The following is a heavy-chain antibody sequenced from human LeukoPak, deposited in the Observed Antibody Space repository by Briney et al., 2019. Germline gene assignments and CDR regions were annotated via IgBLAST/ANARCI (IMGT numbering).Heavy chain of an antibody. CDR2: ISYDGSNK. CDR1: GFTFSSYG. CDR3: AKEGEVGSSWYIFDY. Sequence: GGSLRLSCAASGFTFSSYGMHWVRQAPGKGLEWVAVISYDGSNKYYADSVKGRFTISRNNSKNTLHLQMNSLRAEDTAVYYCAKEGEVGSSWYIFDYWGQGTLVTVSS. V-gene: IGHV3-30*18. D-gene: IGHD6-13*01. J-gene: IGHJ4*02.